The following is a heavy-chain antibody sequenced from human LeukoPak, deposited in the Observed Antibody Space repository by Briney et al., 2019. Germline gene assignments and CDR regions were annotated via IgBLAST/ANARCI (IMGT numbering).Heavy chain of an antibody. CDR1: GYTFTSYD. Sequence: ASVKVSCKASGYTFTSYDINWVRQATGQGLEWMGWMNPNSGNTRYAQKFQGRVTMTRNTSISTAYMELSSLRSEDTAVYYCARGPYSYYDILTGYFQGYYYYYGMDVWGQGTTVTVSS. J-gene: IGHJ6*02. CDR2: MNPNSGNT. V-gene: IGHV1-8*01. D-gene: IGHD3-9*01. CDR3: ARGPYSYYDILTGYFQGYYYYYGMDV.